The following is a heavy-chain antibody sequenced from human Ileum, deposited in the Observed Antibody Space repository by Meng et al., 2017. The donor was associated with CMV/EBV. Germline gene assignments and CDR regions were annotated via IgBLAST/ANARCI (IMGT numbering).Heavy chain of an antibody. D-gene: IGHD7-27*01. Sequence: TASGVNFRNNDMNWVRQAPGKGLEWVSRMSPDGSNIDYVDSVKGRFTISRDNSKSTLWLQMNSLRVEDTAVYYCAKDVSGWGYFDLRGRGTLVTVSS. V-gene: IGHV3-23*01. CDR3: AKDVSGWGYFDL. J-gene: IGHJ2*01. CDR1: GVNFRNND. CDR2: MSPDGSNI.